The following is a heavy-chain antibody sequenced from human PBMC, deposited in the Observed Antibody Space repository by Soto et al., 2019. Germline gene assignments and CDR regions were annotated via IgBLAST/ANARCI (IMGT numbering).Heavy chain of an antibody. V-gene: IGHV1-69*13. CDR2: IIPIFGTA. J-gene: IGHJ4*02. CDR1: GGTFSSYA. D-gene: IGHD6-19*01. Sequence: SVKVSCKASGGTFSSYAISWVRQAPGQGLEWMGGIIPIFGTANYAQKFQGRVTITADESTSTAYMELSSLRSEDTAVYYCAREPGIAVAPNYFDYWGQGTLVTVSS. CDR3: AREPGIAVAPNYFDY.